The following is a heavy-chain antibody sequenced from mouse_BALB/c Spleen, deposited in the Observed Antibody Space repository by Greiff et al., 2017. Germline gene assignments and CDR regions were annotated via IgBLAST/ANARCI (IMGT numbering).Heavy chain of an antibody. CDR3: AREGNEFITTSWFAY. CDR1: GFTFSSYG. Sequence: EVNVVESGGGLVQPGGSLKLSCAASGFTFSSYGMSWVRQTPDKRLELVATINSNGGSTYYPDSVKGRFTISRDNAKNTLYLQMSSLKSEDTAMYYCAREGNEFITTSWFAYWGQGTLVTVSA. CDR2: INSNGGST. J-gene: IGHJ3*01. D-gene: IGHD1-2*01. V-gene: IGHV5-6-3*01.